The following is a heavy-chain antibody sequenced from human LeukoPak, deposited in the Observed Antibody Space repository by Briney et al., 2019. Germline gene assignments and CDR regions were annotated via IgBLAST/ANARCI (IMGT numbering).Heavy chain of an antibody. D-gene: IGHD3-10*01. J-gene: IGHJ5*02. CDR1: GGSFSGYY. CDR3: ARDVTMVRGAFDP. CDR2: INHSGST. Sequence: SETLSLTCAVYGGSFSGYYWSWIRQPPGKGLEWIGEINHSGSTNYNPSLKSRVTISVDTSKNQFSLKLSSVTAADTAVYYCARDVTMVRGAFDPWGQGTLVTVSS. V-gene: IGHV4-34*01.